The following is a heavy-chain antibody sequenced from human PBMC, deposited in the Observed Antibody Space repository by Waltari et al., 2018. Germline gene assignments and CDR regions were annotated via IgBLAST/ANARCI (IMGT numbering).Heavy chain of an antibody. CDR1: GFSFKEVG. J-gene: IGHJ4*02. CDR3: VTGDCNGGSCHFFDF. CDR2: IKREIDGATT. V-gene: IGHV3-15*01. D-gene: IGHD2-15*01. Sequence: EVQLVESGGGLVKPGESLRLSCAASGFSFKEVGRTWLRQAPGKGLEWVARIKREIDGATTDYDAAVRGIFFISRDDSKSTVFLQLNSLRTDDTAVYFCVTGDCNGGSCHFFDFWGRGTQVTVSS.